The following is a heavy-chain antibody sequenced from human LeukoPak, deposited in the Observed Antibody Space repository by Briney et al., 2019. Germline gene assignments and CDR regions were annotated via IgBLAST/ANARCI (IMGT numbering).Heavy chain of an antibody. Sequence: ASVKVSCKASGYTFTGYYMHWVRQAPGQGLEWMGIINPSGGSTSYAQKFQGRVTMTRDMSTSTVYMELSSLRSEDTAVYYCARVAAEVVGVPGAIGFGWLRRDYYYMDVWGKGTTVTFSS. J-gene: IGHJ6*03. V-gene: IGHV1-46*01. CDR1: GYTFTGYY. CDR3: ARVAAEVVGVPGAIGFGWLRRDYYYMDV. D-gene: IGHD2-2*02. CDR2: INPSGGST.